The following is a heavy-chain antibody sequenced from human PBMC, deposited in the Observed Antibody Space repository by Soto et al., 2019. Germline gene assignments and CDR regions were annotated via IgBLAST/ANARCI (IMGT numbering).Heavy chain of an antibody. CDR3: AKEGWWGPQELVILELANAFDI. CDR2: ISGSGGST. J-gene: IGHJ3*02. CDR1: GFTFSSYA. Sequence: GGSLRLSCAASGFTFSSYAMSWVRQAPGKGLEWVSAISGSGGSTYYADSVKGRFTISRDNSKNTLYLQMNSLRAEDTAVYYCAKEGWWGPQELVILELANAFDIWGQGTMVTVSS. V-gene: IGHV3-23*01. D-gene: IGHD6-13*01.